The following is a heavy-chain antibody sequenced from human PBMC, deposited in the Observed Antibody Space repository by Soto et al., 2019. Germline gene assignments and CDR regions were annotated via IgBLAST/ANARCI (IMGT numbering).Heavy chain of an antibody. D-gene: IGHD2-21*02. CDR3: AKTGPYCGGDCSRYFYGMDV. CDR1: GFAFRTYA. V-gene: IGHV3-23*01. J-gene: IGHJ6*02. CDR2: IWGSGDRT. Sequence: GGSLRLSCAASGFAFRTYAMAFVLQTRGKRLDPVSGIWGSGDRTFYADSVEGRFTISRDNSMNTLYLQMYSLTAEDTALYYCAKTGPYCGGDCSRYFYGMDVWGQGTTVTVSS.